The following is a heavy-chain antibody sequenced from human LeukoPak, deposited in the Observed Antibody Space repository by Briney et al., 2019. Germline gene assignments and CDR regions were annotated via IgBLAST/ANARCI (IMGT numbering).Heavy chain of an antibody. Sequence: GESLKISCKGSGYSFTSYWIGWVRHMPGKGLEWMGMIYPGDSDTRYSPSFQGQVTISADKSISTTYLQWSSLKASDTAMYYCARLEGRLQFIEGGWFDPWGQGTLVTVSS. CDR2: IYPGDSDT. CDR1: GYSFTSYW. V-gene: IGHV5-51*01. J-gene: IGHJ5*02. CDR3: ARLEGRLQFIEGGWFDP. D-gene: IGHD5-24*01.